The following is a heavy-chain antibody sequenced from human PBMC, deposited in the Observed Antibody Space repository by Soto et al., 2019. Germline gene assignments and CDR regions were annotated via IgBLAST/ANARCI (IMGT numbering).Heavy chain of an antibody. Sequence: QVQLVESGGGLVKPGGSLRLSCAASGFTFSDYYMSWIRQAPGKGLEWVSYISSSGSTIYYADSVKGRFTISRDNAKNAPCLQMNSLIAEDTAVYYCARDPSTVTTPWLSPGAFDIWGQGTMVTVSS. CDR2: ISSSGSTI. D-gene: IGHD4-17*01. CDR3: ARDPSTVTTPWLSPGAFDI. CDR1: GFTFSDYY. V-gene: IGHV3-11*01. J-gene: IGHJ3*02.